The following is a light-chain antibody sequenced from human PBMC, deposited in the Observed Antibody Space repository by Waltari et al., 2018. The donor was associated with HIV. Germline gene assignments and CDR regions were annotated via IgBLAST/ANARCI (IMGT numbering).Light chain of an antibody. J-gene: IGLJ2*01. CDR1: TSNIGNNI. V-gene: IGLV1-44*01. Sequence: QSVLTQPPSASGTPGQNVTIPCSGNTSNIGNNIVNWYQPFPGAAPKLLIYSNNQRPSGVPARFSGSKSGTSASLAISGLQSEDEADYFCAAWDDTLNGLFGGGTKLTVL. CDR2: SNN. CDR3: AAWDDTLNGL.